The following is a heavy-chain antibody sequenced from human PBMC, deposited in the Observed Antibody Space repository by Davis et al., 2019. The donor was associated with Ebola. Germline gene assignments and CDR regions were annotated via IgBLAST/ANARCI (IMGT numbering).Heavy chain of an antibody. CDR2: IIPILGPG. V-gene: IGHV1-69*06. CDR1: GGTFSSYA. J-gene: IGHJ4*02. CDR3: AREGGYSSGWPYFDN. Sequence: AASVKVSCKASGGTFSSYAISWVRQAQGQGLEWMGGIIPILGPGNYGQKFQGRVTITADKSTSTAYMELSSLRYEDTAVYYCAREGGYSSGWPYFDNWGKGTLVTVSS. D-gene: IGHD6-19*01.